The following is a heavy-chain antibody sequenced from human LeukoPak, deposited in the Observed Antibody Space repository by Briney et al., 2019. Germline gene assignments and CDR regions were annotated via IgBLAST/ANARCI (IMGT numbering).Heavy chain of an antibody. V-gene: IGHV3-53*01. J-gene: IGHJ3*02. CDR2: IHRDGST. D-gene: IGHD3-9*01. CDR3: ARGPRASTVTGYLWAFDI. Sequence: PGGSLRLSCAASGFTVIGNYMNWVRQAPGKGLEWVSIIHRDGSTYYSDSVKGRFTISRDYSKNTLFLHMSSLRADDTAVYYCARGPRASTVTGYLWAFDIWGQGTMVSVSS. CDR1: GFTVIGNY.